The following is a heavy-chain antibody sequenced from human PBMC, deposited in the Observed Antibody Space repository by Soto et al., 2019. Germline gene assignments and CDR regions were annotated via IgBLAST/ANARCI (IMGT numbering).Heavy chain of an antibody. CDR1: GFTFSSYA. CDR2: ISGSGGST. D-gene: IGHD2-8*01. Sequence: GGSLRLSCAASGFTFSSYAMSWVRQAPGKGLEWVSAISGSGGSTYYADSVKGWFTISRDNSKNTLYLQMNSLRAEDTAVYYCANIVLMVYAYDAFDIWGQGTMVTVSS. V-gene: IGHV3-23*01. J-gene: IGHJ3*02. CDR3: ANIVLMVYAYDAFDI.